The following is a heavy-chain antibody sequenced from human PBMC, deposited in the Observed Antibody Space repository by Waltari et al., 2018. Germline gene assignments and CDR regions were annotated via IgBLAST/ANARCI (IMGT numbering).Heavy chain of an antibody. J-gene: IGHJ4*02. V-gene: IGHV4-39*07. Sequence: QLQLQESGPGLVKPSETLSLTCTVSGGSISSSSYYWGWIRQPPGKGLEWIGSIYCSGSTSVNPSLKRRVTISVDTSKNQFSLKLSSVTASDTAVYYCASVPQYSSRLDYWGQGTLVTVSS. CDR2: IYCSGST. CDR1: GGSISSSSYY. D-gene: IGHD6-13*01. CDR3: ASVPQYSSRLDY.